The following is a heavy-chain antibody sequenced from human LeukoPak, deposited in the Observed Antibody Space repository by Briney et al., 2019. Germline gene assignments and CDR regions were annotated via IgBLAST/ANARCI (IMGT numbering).Heavy chain of an antibody. CDR2: ISYDGSNE. D-gene: IGHD3-10*01. CDR1: GFTFSSYV. V-gene: IGHV3-30*04. J-gene: IGHJ6*03. CDR3: ARDPFREYYYGSGSYMLYMDV. Sequence: GGSLRLSCAASGFTFSSYVMHWVRQAPGKGLEWVAIISYDGSNEYYADSVKGRFTISRDNSKNTLYLQMNSLRAEDTAVYYCARDPFREYYYGSGSYMLYMDVWGKGTTVTISS.